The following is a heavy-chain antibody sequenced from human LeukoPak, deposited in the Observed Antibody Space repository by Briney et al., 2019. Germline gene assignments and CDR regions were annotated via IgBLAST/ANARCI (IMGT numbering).Heavy chain of an antibody. CDR1: GGSFSGYY. CDR3: ARVRMRVWFDP. V-gene: IGHV4-34*01. CDR2: INHSGST. Sequence: SETLSLTCAVYGGSFSGYYWSWIRQPPGKGLEWIGEINHSGSTNYNPSFKSRVTISVDTSKNQFSLKLSSVTAADTAVYYCARVRMRVWFDPWGQGTLVTVSS. J-gene: IGHJ5*02. D-gene: IGHD3-10*01.